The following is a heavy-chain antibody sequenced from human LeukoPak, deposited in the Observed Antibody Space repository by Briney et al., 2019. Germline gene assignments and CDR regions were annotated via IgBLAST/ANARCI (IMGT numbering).Heavy chain of an antibody. CDR3: ARPRDGYNYGAFDI. Sequence: GGSLRLSCAASGLTFSSHEMNWVRQAPGKGLEWVSYIGSSGTPIYYADSVKGRFTISRDNAKNSLYLQMNSLRDEDTAVYYCARPRDGYNYGAFDIWGQGTMVTVSS. D-gene: IGHD5-24*01. CDR1: GLTFSSHE. CDR2: IGSSGTPI. J-gene: IGHJ3*02. V-gene: IGHV3-48*03.